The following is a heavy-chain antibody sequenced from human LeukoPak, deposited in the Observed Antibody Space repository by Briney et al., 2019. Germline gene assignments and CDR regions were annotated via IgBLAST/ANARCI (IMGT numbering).Heavy chain of an antibody. Sequence: SETLSLTCAVYGGSFSGYYWSWIRQPPGKGLEWIGYIYYSGSTNYNPSLKSRVTISVDTSKNQFSLKLSSVTAADTAIYYCARMYSGSYYEFDYWGQGTLVTVSS. CDR1: GGSFSGYY. V-gene: IGHV4-59*01. D-gene: IGHD1-26*01. J-gene: IGHJ4*02. CDR3: ARMYSGSYYEFDY. CDR2: IYYSGST.